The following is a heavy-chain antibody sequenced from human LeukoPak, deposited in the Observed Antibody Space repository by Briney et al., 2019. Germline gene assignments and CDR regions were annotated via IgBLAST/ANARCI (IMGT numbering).Heavy chain of an antibody. CDR2: IYYSGST. D-gene: IGHD6-13*01. V-gene: IGHV4-59*08. CDR1: GGSISSYY. J-gene: IGHJ6*03. CDR3: ASYRYSSSWMNYYYMDV. Sequence: SETLSLTCTVSGGSISSYYWSWIRQPPGKGLEWIGYIYYSGSTNYNPSLKSRVTISVDTSKNQFSLKLSSVTAADTAVYYCASYRYSSSWMNYYYMDVWGKGTTATVSS.